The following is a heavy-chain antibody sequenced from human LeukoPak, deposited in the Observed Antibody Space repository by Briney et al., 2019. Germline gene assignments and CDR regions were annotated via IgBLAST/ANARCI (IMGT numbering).Heavy chain of an antibody. Sequence: GGSLRLSCAASGFTFSSYAMSWFRQAPGKGLEWVSAISGSGGSTYYADSVKGRFTISRDNSKNTLYLQMNSLRAEDTAVYYCAKEVVVPAAMNCYYYGMDVWGQGTTVTVSS. V-gene: IGHV3-23*01. J-gene: IGHJ6*02. CDR1: GFTFSSYA. CDR2: ISGSGGST. D-gene: IGHD2-2*01. CDR3: AKEVVVPAAMNCYYYGMDV.